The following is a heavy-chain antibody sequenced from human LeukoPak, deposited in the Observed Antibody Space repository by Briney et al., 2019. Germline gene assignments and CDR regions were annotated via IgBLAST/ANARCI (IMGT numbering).Heavy chain of an antibody. CDR3: AKDQGPYSSSSPGFDP. Sequence: PGGSLRLSCAASGFTFSGYWMHWVRQAPGKGLVWVSRINTDGSSAWYADSVKGRFTISRDNAKNTLYLQMNSLRAEDTAVYYCAKDQGPYSSSSPGFDPWGQGTLVTVSS. J-gene: IGHJ5*02. CDR2: INTDGSSA. V-gene: IGHV3-74*01. D-gene: IGHD6-13*01. CDR1: GFTFSGYW.